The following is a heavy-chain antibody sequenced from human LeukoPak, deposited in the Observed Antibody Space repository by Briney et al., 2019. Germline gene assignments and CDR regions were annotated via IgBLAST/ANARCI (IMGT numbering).Heavy chain of an antibody. CDR1: GDSISSGGYY. V-gene: IGHV4-31*03. CDR3: ARGTAVAGT. D-gene: IGHD6-19*01. J-gene: IGHJ5*02. CDR2: IYYSGST. Sequence: SETLSLTCTVSGDSISSGGYYWSWIRQHPGKGLEWIGNIYYSGSTYYNPSLKSRVTISIDTSKNQFSLKLSSVTAADTAVYYCARGTAVAGTWGQGTLVTVSS.